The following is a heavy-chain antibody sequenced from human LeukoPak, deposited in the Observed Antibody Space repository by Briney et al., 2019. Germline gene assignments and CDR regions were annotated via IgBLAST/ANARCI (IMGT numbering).Heavy chain of an antibody. V-gene: IGHV4-39*01. D-gene: IGHD5-24*01. Sequence: PSETLSLSCSVSGDSFDNSYCWTWVRQPPGKRPEWIGTIYSSVYTYYNPSLRSRATISGDTSRNLFSLKLNSVTAADTAVYYCARGSDDYKLGNHWGHGTLVTVSS. CDR3: ARGSDDYKLGNH. CDR1: GDSFDNSYC. CDR2: IYSSVYT. J-gene: IGHJ5*02.